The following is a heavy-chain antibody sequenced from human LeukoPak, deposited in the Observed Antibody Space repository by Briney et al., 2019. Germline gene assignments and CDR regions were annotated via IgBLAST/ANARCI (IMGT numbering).Heavy chain of an antibody. CDR1: GFTFSDYY. Sequence: GGSLRLSCAASGFTFSDYYMSWVRQAPGKGREGVSYISSSDNTIFYADSVKGRFTMSRDNAKNSLYLQMNSLRAEDTAVYYCARVMGSYATDYWGQGTLVTVSS. V-gene: IGHV3-11*04. CDR2: ISSSDNTI. D-gene: IGHD3-16*01. J-gene: IGHJ4*02. CDR3: ARVMGSYATDY.